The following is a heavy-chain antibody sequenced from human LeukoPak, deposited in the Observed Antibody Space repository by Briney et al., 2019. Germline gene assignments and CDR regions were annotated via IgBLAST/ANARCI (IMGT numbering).Heavy chain of an antibody. D-gene: IGHD6-19*01. J-gene: IGHJ4*02. CDR3: ARETDLIVVAGFDY. Sequence: GGSLRLSCEASGFTFSSYEMNWVRQAPGKGLEWVSYISSSGSTIYYADSVRGRFTISRDNAKNSLFLQMNSLRAEDTAVYYCARETDLIVVAGFDYWGQGTLVTVSS. CDR2: ISSSGSTI. CDR1: GFTFSSYE. V-gene: IGHV3-48*03.